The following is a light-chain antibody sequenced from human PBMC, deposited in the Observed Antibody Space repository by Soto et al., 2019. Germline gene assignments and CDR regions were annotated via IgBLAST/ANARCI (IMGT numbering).Light chain of an antibody. J-gene: IGKJ3*01. CDR1: QTINVW. CDR3: HQYSTYEIFT. V-gene: IGKV1-5*03. Sequence: DIQMTQSPSTLSASVGDRVTSTCRASQTINVWLAWFQQKPGRAPKLLIYQPAILESGVPSRFSGSGSGTEFTLTIRSLQRDDFATYYCHQYSTYEIFTFGPVTKLDI. CDR2: QPA.